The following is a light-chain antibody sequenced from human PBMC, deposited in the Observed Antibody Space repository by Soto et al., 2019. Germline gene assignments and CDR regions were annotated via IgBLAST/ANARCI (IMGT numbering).Light chain of an antibody. J-gene: IGKJ1*01. CDR1: QSVSSSY. V-gene: IGKV3-20*01. CDR3: QKYGNSPWT. Sequence: IVLPTSPGTLSLSPVDRATLSVRASQSVSSSYLAWYQQKPGQAPRLLIYDASNRATGIPARFSGSGSGTDFTVTISSLEPEDFAVYYCQKYGNSPWTFGQGNKVDIK. CDR2: DAS.